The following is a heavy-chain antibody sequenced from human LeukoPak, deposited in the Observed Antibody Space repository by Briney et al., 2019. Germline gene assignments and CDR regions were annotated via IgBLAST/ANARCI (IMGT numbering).Heavy chain of an antibody. Sequence: GSSVKVSCKXSGGTFSSYTISWVRQAPGQGLEWMGRIIPILGIANYAQKFQGRVTITADKSTSTAYMELSSLRSEDTAVYYCASAHYDSSGYLDYWGQGTLVTVSS. J-gene: IGHJ4*02. CDR1: GGTFSSYT. D-gene: IGHD3-22*01. CDR3: ASAHYDSSGYLDY. V-gene: IGHV1-69*02. CDR2: IIPILGIA.